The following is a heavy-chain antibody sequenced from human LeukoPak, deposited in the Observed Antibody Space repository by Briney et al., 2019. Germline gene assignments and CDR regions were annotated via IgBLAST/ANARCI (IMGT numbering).Heavy chain of an antibody. J-gene: IGHJ5*02. CDR3: AKDQDSYGPQYNWFDP. CDR1: GFTFSSYI. D-gene: IGHD5-18*01. CDR2: ISSSSSYI. V-gene: IGHV3-21*04. Sequence: PGGSLRLSCAASGFTFSSYIMNWVRQAPGKGLEWVSSISSSSSYIYYADSVKGRFTISRDNAKNSLYLQMNSLRAEDTAVYYCAKDQDSYGPQYNWFDPWGQGTLVTVSS.